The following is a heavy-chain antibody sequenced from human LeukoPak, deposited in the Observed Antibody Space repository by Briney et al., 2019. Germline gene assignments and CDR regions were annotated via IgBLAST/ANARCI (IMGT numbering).Heavy chain of an antibody. CDR3: ARFGLPYSIDL. J-gene: IGHJ6*02. D-gene: IGHD3/OR15-3a*01. V-gene: IGHV3-7*01. CDR1: GFTINQHA. CDR2: IRPDGSAV. Sequence: PGGSLRLSCIASGFTINQHAMSWVRQAPVRGLEWVASIRPDGSAVFYVDSVKGRFTFSRDNAKNSLDLQMNSLRAEDTAVYCCARFGLPYSIDLWGQGTMVTVSS.